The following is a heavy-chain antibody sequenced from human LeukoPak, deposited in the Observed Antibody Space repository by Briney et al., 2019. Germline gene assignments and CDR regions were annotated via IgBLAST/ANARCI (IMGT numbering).Heavy chain of an antibody. CDR1: GGTFNSFA. CDR3: ARGTTMVTNYFDY. J-gene: IGHJ4*02. Sequence: SVKVSCKASGGTFNSFAISWVRQAPGQGLEWMGGIIPIFGTANYAQKFQGRVTVTADESTSTAYMELSSLRSEDTAVYYCARGTTMVTNYFDYWGQGTLVTVSS. CDR2: IIPIFGTA. D-gene: IGHD5-18*01. V-gene: IGHV1-69*13.